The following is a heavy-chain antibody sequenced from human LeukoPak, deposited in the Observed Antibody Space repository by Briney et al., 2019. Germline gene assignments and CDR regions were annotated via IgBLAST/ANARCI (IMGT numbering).Heavy chain of an antibody. J-gene: IGHJ4*02. D-gene: IGHD5-12*01. CDR1: GFTFSSYA. CDR3: ARGPSGYHNT. Sequence: GGSLRLSCAASGFTFSSYAMNWVRQAPGKGLEWVSAVSGSGGSTYYADSVKGRFTISRDNSKNTMYLQMNSLRGEDTAVYYCARGPSGYHNTGGQGTLVTVSS. V-gene: IGHV3-23*01. CDR2: VSGSGGST.